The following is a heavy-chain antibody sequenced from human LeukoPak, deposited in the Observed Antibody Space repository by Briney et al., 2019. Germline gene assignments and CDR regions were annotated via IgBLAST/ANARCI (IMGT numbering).Heavy chain of an antibody. V-gene: IGHV1-2*02. D-gene: IGHD3-3*01. CDR2: INPNSGGT. J-gene: IGHJ4*02. CDR3: ARPSGGFLEWFFDY. Sequence: ASVTVSCKASGYTFTGYYMHWVRQAPGQGLEWMGWINPNSGGTNYAQKFQGRVTMTRDTSISTAYMELSRLRSDDTAVYYCARPSGGFLEWFFDYWGQGTLVTVSS. CDR1: GYTFTGYY.